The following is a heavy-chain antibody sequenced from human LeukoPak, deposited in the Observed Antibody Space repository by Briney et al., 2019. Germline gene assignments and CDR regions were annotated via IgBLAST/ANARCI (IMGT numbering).Heavy chain of an antibody. Sequence: PSETLSLTCAVYGGSFSGYYWSWIRQPPGKGLERIGEINHSGSTNYNPSLKSRVTISVDTSKNQFSLKLSSVTAADTAVYYCASNSVRGSYFLATEYFQHWGQGTLVTVSS. CDR2: INHSGST. J-gene: IGHJ1*01. D-gene: IGHD1-26*01. CDR1: GGSFSGYY. CDR3: ASNSVRGSYFLATEYFQH. V-gene: IGHV4-34*01.